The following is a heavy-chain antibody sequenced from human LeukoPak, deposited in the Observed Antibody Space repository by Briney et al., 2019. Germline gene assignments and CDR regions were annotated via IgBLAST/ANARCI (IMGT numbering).Heavy chain of an antibody. J-gene: IGHJ6*02. D-gene: IGHD3-3*01. CDR3: ARSTYYDFWSASRSMDV. CDR1: GYTFTGYY. CDR2: INPNSGGT. Sequence: ASVKVSCKASGYTFTGYYMHWVRQAPGQGLEWMGWINPNSGGTNYAQKFQGRVTMTRNTSISTAYMELSSLRSEDTAVYYCARSTYYDFWSASRSMDVWGQGTTVTVSS. V-gene: IGHV1-2*02.